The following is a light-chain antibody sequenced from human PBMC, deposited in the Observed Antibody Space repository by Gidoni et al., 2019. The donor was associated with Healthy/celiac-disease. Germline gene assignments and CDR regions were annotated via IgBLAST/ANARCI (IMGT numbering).Light chain of an antibody. J-gene: IGKJ1*01. CDR1: QSISSY. V-gene: IGKV1-39*01. CDR2: AAS. CDR3: QQSYSTPWT. Sequence: TQTPQSPSSLSASVGDRVTITCRASQSISSYLNWYQQKPGKAPKLLIYAASSLQSGVPSRFSGSGSGTDFTLTISSLQPEDFATYYCQQSYSTPWTFGQGTKVEIK.